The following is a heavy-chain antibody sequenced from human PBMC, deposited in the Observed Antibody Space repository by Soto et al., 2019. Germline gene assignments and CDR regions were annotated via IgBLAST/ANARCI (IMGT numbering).Heavy chain of an antibody. CDR2: ISGSGGST. CDR3: AKGPLGYSGFTIHPSGLFFDY. D-gene: IGHD5-12*01. CDR1: GFTFSSYA. V-gene: IGHV3-23*01. J-gene: IGHJ4*02. Sequence: GSLRLSCAASGFTFSSYAMSWVRQAPGKGLEWVSAISGSGGSTYYADSVKGRFTISRDNSKNTLYLKMNSLRAEDTAVYYCAKGPLGYSGFTIHPSGLFFDYWGQGTLVTVAS.